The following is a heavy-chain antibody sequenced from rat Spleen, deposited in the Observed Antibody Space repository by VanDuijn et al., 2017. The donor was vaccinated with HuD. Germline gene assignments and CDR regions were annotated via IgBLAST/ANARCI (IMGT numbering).Heavy chain of an antibody. CDR3: ARRYYSGFDY. J-gene: IGHJ2*01. CDR2: ISAAGGNS. D-gene: IGHD1-1*01. Sequence: EVQLVESGGGLVQPGRSLKLSCVVSGFTFSNNAMAWVRQAPTTGLEWAASISAAGGNSYYRDSVKGRFTSSRDNAKNTLYLQMDSLRSEDTATYYCARRYYSGFDYWGQGVMVTVSS. V-gene: IGHV5S13*01. CDR1: GFTFSNNA.